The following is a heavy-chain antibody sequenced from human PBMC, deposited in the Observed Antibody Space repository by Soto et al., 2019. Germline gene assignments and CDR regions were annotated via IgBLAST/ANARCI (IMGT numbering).Heavy chain of an antibody. CDR3: ARSDGRY. Sequence: SETLSLTCAVSGGSISSSNWWSWVRQPPGKGLEWIGDIYHSGSTNYNPSLKSRVTISVDTSKNQFSLKLSSVTAADTAVYYCARSDGRYWGQGTLVTVSS. J-gene: IGHJ4*02. CDR1: GGSISSSNW. V-gene: IGHV4-4*02. CDR2: IYHSGST.